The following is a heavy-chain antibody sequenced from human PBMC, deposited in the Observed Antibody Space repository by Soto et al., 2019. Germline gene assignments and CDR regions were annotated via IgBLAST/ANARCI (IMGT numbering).Heavy chain of an antibody. V-gene: IGHV3-7*05. J-gene: IGHJ5*02. D-gene: IGHD1-1*01. CDR2: INQDGSAK. CDR1: GFNFSDYY. Sequence: EEQLVESGGGLVQPGGSLRLSCAASGFNFSDYYMSWVRQAPGKGLEWVANINQDGSAKSYVDSVRGRFTISRDNGKNSLSLQMESLRADDPAVYYCARWNGGFDPWGQGTLVTVSS. CDR3: ARWNGGFDP.